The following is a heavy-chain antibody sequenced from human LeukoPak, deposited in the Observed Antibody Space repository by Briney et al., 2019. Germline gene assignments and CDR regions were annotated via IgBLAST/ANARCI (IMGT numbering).Heavy chain of an antibody. CDR1: AYTFTDYG. J-gene: IGHJ4*02. CDR2: ISVYNGNT. CDR3: ARRYRGSTNYEGNDY. D-gene: IGHD3-16*01. Sequence: GASVKVSCKASAYTFTDYGINWVRQAPGQGLEWMGWISVYNGNTNYAQKFRGRVTMTTDTSTTTAYMELRSLRSDDTAVYYCARRYRGSTNYEGNDYWGQGTLVTVSS. V-gene: IGHV1-18*01.